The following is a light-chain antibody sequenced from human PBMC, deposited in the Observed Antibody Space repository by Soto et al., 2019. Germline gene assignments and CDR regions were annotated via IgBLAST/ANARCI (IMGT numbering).Light chain of an antibody. CDR3: QQYNSYRWT. CDR2: KAS. J-gene: IGKJ1*01. V-gene: IGKV1-5*03. CDR1: QSISSW. Sequence: DIQMTQYPSTLSASVGDRVTITCGASQSISSWLAWYQKKPGKAPRLLIYKASDLESGVPSRLSGSGSGTELTITISSMKNDDFATYYCQQYNSYRWTFGLGTKVDIK.